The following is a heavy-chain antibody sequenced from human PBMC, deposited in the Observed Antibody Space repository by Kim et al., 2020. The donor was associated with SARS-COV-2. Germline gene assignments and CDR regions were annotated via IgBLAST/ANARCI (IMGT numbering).Heavy chain of an antibody. V-gene: IGHV1-8*01. J-gene: IGHJ5*02. CDR3: ARGRLPLLIAYYGFDP. Sequence: KFQGRVTMTRNTSISTAYMELSSLRSEDTAVYYCARGRLPLLIAYYGFDPWGQGTLVTVSS. D-gene: IGHD1-26*01.